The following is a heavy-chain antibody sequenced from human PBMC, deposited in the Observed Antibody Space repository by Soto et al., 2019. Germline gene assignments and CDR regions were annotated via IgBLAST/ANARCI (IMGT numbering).Heavy chain of an antibody. D-gene: IGHD6-13*01. V-gene: IGHV6-1*01. CDR1: GDSVSSSSAA. CDR3: AIGEQQLVLGWFDP. CDR2: TYYRSKWYN. Sequence: SQTLSLTCAISGDSVSSSSAAWNWIRQSPSRGLEWLGRTYYRSKWYNDYAVSVKSRITINPDTSKNQFSLQLNSVTPEDTAVYYCAIGEQQLVLGWFDPWGQGTLVTLSS. J-gene: IGHJ5*02.